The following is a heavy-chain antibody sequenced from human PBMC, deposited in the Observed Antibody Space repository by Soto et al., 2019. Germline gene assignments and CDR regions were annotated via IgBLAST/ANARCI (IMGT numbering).Heavy chain of an antibody. D-gene: IGHD3-10*01. CDR3: ATHPDSYGSASRFDS. Sequence: ASVKVSCKASGGTFTSYAFSWVRQSPGQGLEWMGGSIPVLHTTNFAEHFQGRLTIGADESGTTAYMELSSLKSDDTAIYFCATHPDSYGSASRFDSWGQGTLVTVSS. J-gene: IGHJ4*02. V-gene: IGHV1-69*13. CDR2: SIPVLHTT. CDR1: GGTFTSYA.